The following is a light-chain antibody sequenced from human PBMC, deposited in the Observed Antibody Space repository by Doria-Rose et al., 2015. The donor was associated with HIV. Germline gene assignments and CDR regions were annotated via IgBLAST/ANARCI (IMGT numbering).Light chain of an antibody. J-gene: IGKJ1*01. CDR3: QQYFTTPRT. Sequence: MATINCKSSQSVLTRSNHKNYLAWYQQKAGQPPNLLINWASTRESGVPDRFSGSGSGTDFTLTISSLQAEDVAVYYCQQYFTTPRTFGQGTKVEIK. CDR1: QSVLTRSNHKNY. CDR2: WAS. V-gene: IGKV4-1*01.